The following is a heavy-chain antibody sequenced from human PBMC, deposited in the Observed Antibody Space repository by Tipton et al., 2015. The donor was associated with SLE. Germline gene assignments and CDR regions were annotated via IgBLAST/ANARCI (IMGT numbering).Heavy chain of an antibody. V-gene: IGHV4-39*07. CDR2: IYYSGST. J-gene: IGHJ4*02. D-gene: IGHD2-15*01. CDR3: ARGGCSGGSCLDY. Sequence: GLVKPSETLSLTCSISGGSVSTDSYYWGWVRQPPGKGLEWIGSIYYSGSTYYAPSLKSRVTISLDTSRNQFSLNLNSVTAADTAVYHCARGGCSGGSCLDYWGQGTLVTVSS. CDR1: GGSVSTDSYY.